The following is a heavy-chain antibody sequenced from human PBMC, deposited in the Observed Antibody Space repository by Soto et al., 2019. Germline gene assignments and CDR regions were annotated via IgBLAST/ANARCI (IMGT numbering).Heavy chain of an antibody. CDR1: GFTVSSNY. Sequence: GGSLRLSCAASGFTVSSNYLSWVRQAPGKVLEWVSVIFSADNTHYADSVKGRFTISRDNSKNTVFLQMNSLRAEDTAVYYCAITGAGYYIVWGQGTPVTVSS. J-gene: IGHJ4*02. CDR3: AITGAGYYIV. V-gene: IGHV3-53*01. D-gene: IGHD3-3*01. CDR2: IFSADNT.